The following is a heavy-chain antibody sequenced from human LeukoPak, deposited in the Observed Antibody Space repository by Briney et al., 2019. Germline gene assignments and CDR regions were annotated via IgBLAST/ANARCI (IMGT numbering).Heavy chain of an antibody. Sequence: ASETLSLTCAVSGGSISTYGYSWSWIRQPPGKGLEWIGNIYHSDSTYYNPSLKSRVTISIDRSKNQFSLKLSSVTAADTAFYFCARGYRRDFDSWGQGILITVSS. CDR2: IYHSDST. CDR1: GGSISTYGYS. CDR3: ARGYRRDFDS. V-gene: IGHV4-30-2*01. J-gene: IGHJ4*02. D-gene: IGHD5-12*01.